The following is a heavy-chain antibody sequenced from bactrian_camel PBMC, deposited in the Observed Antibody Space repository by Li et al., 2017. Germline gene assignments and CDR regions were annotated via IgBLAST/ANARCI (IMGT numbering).Heavy chain of an antibody. CDR2: IYIGSGHS. Sequence: QLVESGGGSVQAGGSLRVSCHLDNYRYSSFCLGWFRQAPGNERELVATIYIGSGHSYYPKYSRAVRGRFTISQDTGKNTVYLQMNNTIPEDTAMYYCAAGIPGANRCSDYWGQGTQVTVS. J-gene: IGHJ4*01. V-gene: IGHV3S25*01. D-gene: IGHD3*01. CDR3: AAGIPGANRCSDY. CDR1: NYRYSSFC.